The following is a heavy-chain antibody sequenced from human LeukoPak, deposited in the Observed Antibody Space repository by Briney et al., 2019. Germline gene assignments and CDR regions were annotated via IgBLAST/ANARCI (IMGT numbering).Heavy chain of an antibody. CDR3: VRGGVRRGFYTMDV. Sequence: GGSLRLSCAASGFTFSSYGMHWVRQAPGKGLEWVSRVNSDGSSTVNADSVKGRFIISRDNAKKTLELEMHSLRAEDTAVYYCVRGGVRRGFYTMDVWGQGTTVIVSS. CDR2: VNSDGSST. D-gene: IGHD2/OR15-2a*01. J-gene: IGHJ6*02. V-gene: IGHV3-74*03. CDR1: GFTFSSYG.